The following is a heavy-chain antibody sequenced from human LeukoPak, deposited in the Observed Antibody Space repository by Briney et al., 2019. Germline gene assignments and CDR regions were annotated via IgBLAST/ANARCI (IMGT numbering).Heavy chain of an antibody. CDR2: IYYSGST. Sequence: PSETLSLTCTVSGGSISSSSYYWGWIRQPPGKGLEWIGSIYYSGSTYYNPSLKSRVTISVDTSKNQFSLKLSSVTAADTAVYYCARRSIAARPRWFDPWGQGTLVTVSS. D-gene: IGHD6-6*01. J-gene: IGHJ5*02. V-gene: IGHV4-39*01. CDR1: GGSISSSSYY. CDR3: ARRSIAARPRWFDP.